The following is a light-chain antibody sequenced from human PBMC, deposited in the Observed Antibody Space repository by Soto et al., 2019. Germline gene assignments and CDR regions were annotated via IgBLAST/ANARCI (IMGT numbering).Light chain of an antibody. J-gene: IGLJ2*01. CDR1: SSNIGAGYD. CDR3: QSYDSSLSVVV. Sequence: QSVLTRAPSVSGAPGQRVTISCTGSSSNIGAGYDVHWYQQLPGTAPKLLIYGNSNRPSGVPDRFSGSKSGTSASLAITGLQTEDEADYYCQSYDSSLSVVVFGGGTKVTVL. V-gene: IGLV1-40*01. CDR2: GNS.